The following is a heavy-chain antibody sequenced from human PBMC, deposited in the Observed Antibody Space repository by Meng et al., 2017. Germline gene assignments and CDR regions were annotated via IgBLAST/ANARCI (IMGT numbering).Heavy chain of an antibody. V-gene: IGHV4-59*12. Sequence: GSLRLSCTVSGGSISSYYWSWIRQPPGKGLEWIGYIYYSGSTNYNPSLKSRVTISVDTSKNQFSLKLSSVTAADTAVYYCARGKATTVTTYYYGMDVWGQGTTVTVSS. D-gene: IGHD4-17*01. J-gene: IGHJ6*02. CDR3: ARGKATTVTTYYYGMDV. CDR1: GGSISSYY. CDR2: IYYSGST.